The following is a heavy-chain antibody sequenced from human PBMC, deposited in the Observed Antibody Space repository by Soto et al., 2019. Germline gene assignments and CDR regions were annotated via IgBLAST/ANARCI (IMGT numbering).Heavy chain of an antibody. J-gene: IGHJ5*02. CDR1: GGSISSGGYY. Sequence: QVQLQESGPGLVKPSQTLSLTCTVSGGSISSGGYYWTWICQHPGKGLEWIGYIYYSGRTYYNPSLKSRVTISVDTSKNQFSLKLSSVTAADTAVYYCARGRYSSSSNWFDPWGQGTLVTVSS. V-gene: IGHV4-31*03. D-gene: IGHD6-6*01. CDR2: IYYSGRT. CDR3: ARGRYSSSSNWFDP.